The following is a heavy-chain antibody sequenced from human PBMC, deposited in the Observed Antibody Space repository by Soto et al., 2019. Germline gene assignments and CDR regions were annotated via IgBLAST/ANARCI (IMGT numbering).Heavy chain of an antibody. V-gene: IGHV5-10-1*01. Sequence: GESLKISCKGSGYSFTSYWISWVRQMPGKGLEWMGRIDPSDSYTNYSPSFQGHVTISADKSISTAYLQWSSLKASDTAMYYCARHRRYCSGGRCPQPHRAFDIWGQGTMVTVSS. CDR2: IDPSDSYT. CDR3: ARHRRYCSGGRCPQPHRAFDI. CDR1: GYSFTSYW. D-gene: IGHD2-15*01. J-gene: IGHJ3*02.